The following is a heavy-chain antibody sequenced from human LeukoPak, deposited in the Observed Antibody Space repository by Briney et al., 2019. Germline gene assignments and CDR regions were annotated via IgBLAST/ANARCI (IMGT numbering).Heavy chain of an antibody. CDR3: ARAVGATWANWFDP. J-gene: IGHJ5*02. Sequence: ASVKVSCKAFGYTFISYYMHWVRQAPGQGLEWMGIINPSGGSTGYAQKFQGRVTLTRDTSTSTAYMELRSLRSDDTAVYYCARAVGATWANWFDPWGQGTLVTVSS. D-gene: IGHD1-26*01. CDR1: GYTFISYY. CDR2: INPSGGST. V-gene: IGHV1-46*01.